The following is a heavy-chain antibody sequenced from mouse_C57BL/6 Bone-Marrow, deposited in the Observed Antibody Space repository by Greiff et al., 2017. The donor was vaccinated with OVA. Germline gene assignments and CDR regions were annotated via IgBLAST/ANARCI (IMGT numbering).Heavy chain of an antibody. Sequence: EVKVVESGGGLVQSGRSLRLSCATSGFTFSDFYMEWVRQAPGKGLEWIAASRNKANDYTTEYSSSVKGRFIGSRDNSKIILYLQMNALRAEHTAINYCASDSYYGNYGWYCDVWSTGSTVTVSS. D-gene: IGHD2-10*01. V-gene: IGHV7-1*01. CDR3: ASDSYYGNYGWYCDV. J-gene: IGHJ1*03. CDR2: SRNKANDYTT. CDR1: GFTFSDFY.